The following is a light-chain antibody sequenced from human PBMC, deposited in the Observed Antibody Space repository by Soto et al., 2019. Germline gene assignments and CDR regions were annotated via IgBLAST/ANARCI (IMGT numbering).Light chain of an antibody. CDR2: DAS. CDR1: QSVSSY. V-gene: IGKV3-11*01. Sequence: EIVLTQSPATLSLSPGERATLSCRASQSVSSYLAWYQQKVRQTPRLLIYDASNRATGIPARFSGSGSGTDFTLTISSLEPEDFAVYYCQQRSNWPRTFGQGTKVEIK. CDR3: QQRSNWPRT. J-gene: IGKJ1*01.